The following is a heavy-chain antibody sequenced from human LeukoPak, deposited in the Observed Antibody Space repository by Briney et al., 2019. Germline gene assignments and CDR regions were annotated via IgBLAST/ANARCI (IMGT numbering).Heavy chain of an antibody. J-gene: IGHJ6*02. CDR3: ARVIKDRYGMDV. CDR2: ISSSGSTI. Sequence: GGSLRLSCAASGFTFSSYEMNWVRQALGKGLEWVSYISSSGSTIYYADSVKGRFTISRDNAKNSLYLQMNSLRAEDTAVYYCARVIKDRYGMDVWGQGTTVTVSS. D-gene: IGHD3-22*01. CDR1: GFTFSSYE. V-gene: IGHV3-48*03.